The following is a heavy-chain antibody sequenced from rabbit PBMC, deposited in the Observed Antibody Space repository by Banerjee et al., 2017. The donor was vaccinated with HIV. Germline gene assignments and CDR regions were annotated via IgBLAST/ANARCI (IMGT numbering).Heavy chain of an antibody. V-gene: IGHV1S45*01. D-gene: IGHD2-1*01. CDR1: GFSFSSSYW. CDR2: IYAGSSGST. J-gene: IGHJ4*01. Sequence: LEESGGGLVQPEGSLTLTCTASGFSFSSSYWICWVRQAPGKGLEWIACIYAGSSGSTYYASWAKGRFTISKTSSTTVTLQMTSLTAADTATYFCARTAGYLDDGDGYFNLWGPGTLVTVS. CDR3: ARTAGYLDDGDGYFNL.